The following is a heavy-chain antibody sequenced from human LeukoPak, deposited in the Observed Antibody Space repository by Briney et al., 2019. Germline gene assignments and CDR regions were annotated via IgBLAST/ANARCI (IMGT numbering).Heavy chain of an antibody. Sequence: PGGSLRLSCAASGFTFNTFTMNWVRQAPGKGLEWISWINTTNFVYYADSVKGRFTISRDDARNSLHLQLNSLRDEDTAVYYCARDLDWSFDYWGQGALVTVSS. J-gene: IGHJ4*02. D-gene: IGHD3-9*01. CDR3: ARDLDWSFDY. V-gene: IGHV3-48*02. CDR1: GFTFNTFT. CDR2: INTTNFV.